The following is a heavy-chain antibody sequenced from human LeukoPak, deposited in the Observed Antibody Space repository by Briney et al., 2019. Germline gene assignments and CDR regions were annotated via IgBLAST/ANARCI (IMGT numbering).Heavy chain of an antibody. D-gene: IGHD3-16*01. J-gene: IGHJ3*02. CDR2: ISGYTGNT. CDR1: GYSFTNYA. CDR3: ARPANLYYASDAFDI. V-gene: IGHV1-18*01. Sequence: ASVKVSCKASGYSFTNYAINRVQQAPGQGLEWMGWISGYTGNTNYAQKFQGRVTMTANTSTNTASMELRSLRSDDTAVYYCARPANLYYASDAFDIWGQGTMVTVSS.